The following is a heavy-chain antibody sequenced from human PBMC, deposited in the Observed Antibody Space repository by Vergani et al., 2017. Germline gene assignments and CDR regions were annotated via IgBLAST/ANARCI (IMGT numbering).Heavy chain of an antibody. D-gene: IGHD3-16*01. Sequence: EVQLVQSGAEVKNPGASLHLSCIPSGYTFTPSSLVWVRRMPGNRLECMGILYPGDSDTRYSPSFQGQVTISADKSISTAYLQWSSLKASDTAMYYCARLSDVWAWGWFDPWGQGTLVTVSS. V-gene: IGHV5-51*01. CDR3: ARLSDVWAWGWFDP. CDR2: LYPGDSDT. J-gene: IGHJ5*02. CDR1: GYTFTPSS.